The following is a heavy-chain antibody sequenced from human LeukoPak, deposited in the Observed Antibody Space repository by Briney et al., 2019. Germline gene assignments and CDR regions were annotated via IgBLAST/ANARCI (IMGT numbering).Heavy chain of an antibody. CDR2: IKQDGDEK. CDR1: GFTFSSYE. Sequence: PGGSLRLSCAASGFTFSSYEMNWVRQAPGKGLEWVADIKQDGDEKNYVDSVKGRFTISRDNAKNSLYVQMNSLRAEDTAVYYCARAGYTYGTLYFWGQGTLVTVSS. D-gene: IGHD5-18*01. CDR3: ARAGYTYGTLYF. V-gene: IGHV3-7*01. J-gene: IGHJ4*02.